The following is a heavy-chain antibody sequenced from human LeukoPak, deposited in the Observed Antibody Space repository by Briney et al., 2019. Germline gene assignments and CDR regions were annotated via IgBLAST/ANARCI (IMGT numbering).Heavy chain of an antibody. Sequence: GTSLRPSWAASGFTFSSYGMHWVRQAPGKGLEWVAVISFDGSNTYYADSVKGRFTIFRDNSKNTLYLQMNSLRAEDTAVYYCAKDAGLRMAFLLQYYYYGMDVWGQGTTVTVSS. V-gene: IGHV3-30*18. CDR3: AKDAGLRMAFLLQYYYYGMDV. CDR1: GFTFSSYG. D-gene: IGHD5-24*01. CDR2: ISFDGSNT. J-gene: IGHJ6*02.